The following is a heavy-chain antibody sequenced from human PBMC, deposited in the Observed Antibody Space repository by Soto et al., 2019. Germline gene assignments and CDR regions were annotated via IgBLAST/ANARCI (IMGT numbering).Heavy chain of an antibody. CDR3: AREGSGYNL. CDR2: IIPVFGRP. V-gene: IGHV1-69*13. CDR1: GGSFSSFG. D-gene: IGHD5-12*01. J-gene: IGHJ1*01. Sequence: GASVKVSCKASGGSFSSFGISWVRQAPGQGLEWMGGIIPVFGRPNYAQRFRGRLTITADESTNIVYLELIDLRSEDTAVYYCAREGSGYNLWGQGTQVTVSS.